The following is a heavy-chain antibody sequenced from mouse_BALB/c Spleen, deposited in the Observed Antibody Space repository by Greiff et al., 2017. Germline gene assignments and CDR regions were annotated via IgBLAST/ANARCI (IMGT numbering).Heavy chain of an antibody. CDR1: GYTFTSYY. D-gene: IGHD1-2*01. Sequence: VQLQQSGAELVKPGASVKLSCKASGYTFTSYYMYWVKQRPGQGLEWIGEINPSNGGTNFNEKFKSKATLTVDKSSSTAYMQLSSLTSEDSAVYYCTRSSSLLRLSYWYFDVWGAGTTVTVSS. V-gene: IGHV1S81*02. CDR3: TRSSSLLRLSYWYFDV. CDR2: INPSNGGT. J-gene: IGHJ1*01.